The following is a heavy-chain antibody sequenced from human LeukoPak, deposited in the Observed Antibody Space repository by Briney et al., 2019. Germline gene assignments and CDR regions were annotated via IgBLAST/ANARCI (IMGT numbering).Heavy chain of an antibody. CDR1: GFTFSSYS. V-gene: IGHV3-48*02. J-gene: IGHJ4*02. D-gene: IGHD3-22*01. CDR2: ISSSSSTI. Sequence: AGGPLRLSCAASGFTFSSYSMNWVRQAPGKGLEWVSYISSSSSTIYYADSVKGRFTISRDNAKNSLYLQMNSLRDEDTAVYYCARDNHDSSGYSSFDYWGQGTLVTVSS. CDR3: ARDNHDSSGYSSFDY.